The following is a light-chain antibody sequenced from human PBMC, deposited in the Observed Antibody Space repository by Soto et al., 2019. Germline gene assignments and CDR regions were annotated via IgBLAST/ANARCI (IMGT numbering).Light chain of an antibody. CDR3: QQSYSTPGYT. CDR2: AAS. V-gene: IGKV1-39*01. CDR1: QSISSY. Sequence: DIQMTQSPSSLSASVGDRVTITCRASQSISSYLNWYQQKPGKAPKLLIYAASSLQSGVPSRFSGSGSGTDFTLTISSLQPEDCATYSCQQSYSTPGYTFGQGTKLEIK. J-gene: IGKJ2*01.